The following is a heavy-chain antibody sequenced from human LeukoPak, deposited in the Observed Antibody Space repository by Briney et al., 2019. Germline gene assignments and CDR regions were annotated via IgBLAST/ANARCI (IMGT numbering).Heavy chain of an antibody. V-gene: IGHV4-61*05. CDR2: IFYTGST. Sequence: SETLSLTCTVSGGSIRSYSITSFYWSWIRQPPGKGLEWIGYIFYTGSTNYNPSLKSRVTISVDTSKNQFSLKLSSVTAADTAVYYCARSRGPGRDYDFWSGYPINWFDPWGQGTLVTVSS. D-gene: IGHD3-3*01. CDR3: ARSRGPGRDYDFWSGYPINWFDP. CDR1: GGSIRSYSITSFY. J-gene: IGHJ5*02.